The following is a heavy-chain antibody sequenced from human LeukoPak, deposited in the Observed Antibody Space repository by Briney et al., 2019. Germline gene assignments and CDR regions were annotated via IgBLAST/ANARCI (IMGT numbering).Heavy chain of an antibody. D-gene: IGHD3-22*01. CDR2: ISSSSSYI. CDR3: ARVMYRYYDSSGYYYFDY. V-gene: IGHV3-21*01. J-gene: IGHJ4*02. CDR1: GFTFSDYY. Sequence: PGGSLRLSCVASGFTFSDYYMDWVRQAPGKGLEWVSSISSSSSYIYYADSVKGRFTISRDNAKNSLYLQMNSLRAEDTAVYYCARVMYRYYDSSGYYYFDYWGQGTLVTVSS.